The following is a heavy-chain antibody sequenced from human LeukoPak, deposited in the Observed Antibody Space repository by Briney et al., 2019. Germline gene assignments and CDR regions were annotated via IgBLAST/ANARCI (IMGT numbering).Heavy chain of an antibody. D-gene: IGHD3-9*01. CDR2: IIPILGIA. J-gene: IGHJ6*02. V-gene: IGHV1-69*04. CDR3: ARAELRYFDWLAHYYYGMDV. CDR1: GGTFSSYA. Sequence: SVKVSCKASGGTFSSYAISWVRQAPGQGLEWMGRIIPILGIANYPQKFQGRVPITADKSTSTAYMELSSLRSEDTAVYYCARAELRYFDWLAHYYYGMDVWGQGTTVTVSS.